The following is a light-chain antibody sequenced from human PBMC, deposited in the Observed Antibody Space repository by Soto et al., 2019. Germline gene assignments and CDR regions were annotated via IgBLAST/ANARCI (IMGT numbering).Light chain of an antibody. V-gene: IGKV3-15*01. CDR2: GAS. CDR3: QQYNNWPPEYI. CDR1: QSVSSN. J-gene: IGKJ2*01. Sequence: EIVMTQSPATLSVSPGERATLSCRASQSVSSNLAWYQQKPGQAPRLLIYGASTRATGIPARCSGSGSGTEFTLNISSLQSEDFAVYYCQQYNNWPPEYIFGQGTKLE.